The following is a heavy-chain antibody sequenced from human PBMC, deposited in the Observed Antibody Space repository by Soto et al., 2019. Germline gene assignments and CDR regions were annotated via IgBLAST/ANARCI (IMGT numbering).Heavy chain of an antibody. V-gene: IGHV3-15*01. CDR1: GFTFSYVW. Sequence: EVRLVESGGGLVQPGGSLRLSCAASGFTFSYVWMYWVRQAPGKGLEWVGRLKSNFDGGTTDYAAPVKGRFTISRDDSKNTLYLKMNSLKTEDTAVYFCSTDRPYSSGALKSWGQGTMVTVSS. J-gene: IGHJ3*01. D-gene: IGHD2-21*01. CDR2: LKSNFDGGTT. CDR3: STDRPYSSGALKS.